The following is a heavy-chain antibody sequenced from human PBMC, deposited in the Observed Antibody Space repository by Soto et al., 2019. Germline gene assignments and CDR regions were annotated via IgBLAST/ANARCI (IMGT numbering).Heavy chain of an antibody. V-gene: IGHV3-30*03. CDR2: VSSDGRQK. J-gene: IGHJ1*01. D-gene: IGHD4-4*01. Sequence: QAQLVESGGGVAQPGRSLRLSCVRSGFIFSDYAMHWVRQTPGTGLEWVAIVSSDGRQKFYTSSVKGRFTISKEFSNNSLFLRVKSLRPEDSGTYFCTRDARPYSIYRRGGLGLWGQGILVRVSS. CDR1: GFIFSDYA. CDR3: TRDARPYSIYRRGGLGL.